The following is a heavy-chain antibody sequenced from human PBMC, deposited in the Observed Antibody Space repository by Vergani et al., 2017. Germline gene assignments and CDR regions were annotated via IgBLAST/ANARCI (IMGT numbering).Heavy chain of an antibody. V-gene: IGHV4-61*02. CDR2: IYTSGST. Sequence: QVQLQESGPGLVKPSQTLSLTCTVSGGSISSGSYYWSWIRQPAGKGLEWIGRIYTSGSTNYNPSLKSRVTMSVDTSKNQFSLKLSSVTAADTAVYYCARVVTIFGVVAIYYMDVWGKGTTVTVSS. D-gene: IGHD3-3*01. CDR3: ARVVTIFGVVAIYYMDV. J-gene: IGHJ6*03. CDR1: GGSISSGSYY.